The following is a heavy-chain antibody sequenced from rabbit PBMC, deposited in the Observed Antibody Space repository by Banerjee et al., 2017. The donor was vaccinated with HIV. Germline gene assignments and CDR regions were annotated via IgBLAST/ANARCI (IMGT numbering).Heavy chain of an antibody. Sequence: QSLEESGGDLVKPGAFLTLTCTASGFSLSIYEMCWVRQAPGKGLEWIACSYAGSSGSTYYANWAKGRFTISKPSSTTVTLQMTSLTAADTATYFCARDRDTGSVYYFDLWGPGTLVTVS. CDR3: ARDRDTGSVYYFDL. D-gene: IGHD8-1*01. CDR2: SYAGSSGST. V-gene: IGHV1S40*01. J-gene: IGHJ4*01. CDR1: GFSLSIYE.